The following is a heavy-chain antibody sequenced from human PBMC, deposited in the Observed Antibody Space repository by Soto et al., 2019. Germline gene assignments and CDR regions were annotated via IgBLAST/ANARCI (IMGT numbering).Heavy chain of an antibody. Sequence: GGSLRLSCEASGFMFNAYGMHWVRQAPGKGLEWVAVISFDGSNEYYAESVKGRFTISRDNSKNTLYLEMVSLRPEDTAVFYCAKAGTIAGSGTTPRAFDVWGQGTMVTVSS. D-gene: IGHD1-1*01. CDR1: GFMFNAYG. J-gene: IGHJ3*01. CDR2: ISFDGSNE. V-gene: IGHV3-30*18. CDR3: AKAGTIAGSGTTPRAFDV.